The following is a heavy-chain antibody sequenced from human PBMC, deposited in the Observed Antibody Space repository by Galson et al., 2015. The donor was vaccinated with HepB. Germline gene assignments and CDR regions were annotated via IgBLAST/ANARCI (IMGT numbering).Heavy chain of an antibody. CDR1: GFTFSDYA. CDR2: ISYDGDYK. Sequence: SLRLSCAASGFTFSDYAMHWVRQAPGKGLEWVAVISYDGDYKYHVDPVKGRFTISRDNSKNTLYLQMNSLRPDDTAVYYCAREIRGVIILYYYSCMDVWGKGTTVSVSS. V-gene: IGHV3-30*04. D-gene: IGHD3-10*01. J-gene: IGHJ6*03. CDR3: AREIRGVIILYYYSCMDV.